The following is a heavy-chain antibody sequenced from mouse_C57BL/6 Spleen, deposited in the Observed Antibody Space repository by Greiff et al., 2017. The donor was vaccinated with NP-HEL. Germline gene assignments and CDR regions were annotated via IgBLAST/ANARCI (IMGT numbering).Heavy chain of an antibody. CDR2: IYPGNSDT. V-gene: IGHV1-5*01. D-gene: IGHD2-13*01. Sequence: EVQLQQSGTVLARPGASVKMSCKTSGYTFTSYWMHWVKQRPGQGLEWIGAIYPGNSDTSYNQKFKGKAKLTAVTSASTAYMELSSLTNEDSAVYYCTRSGYGERDYFDYWGQGTTLTVSS. J-gene: IGHJ2*01. CDR1: GYTFTSYW. CDR3: TRSGYGERDYFDY.